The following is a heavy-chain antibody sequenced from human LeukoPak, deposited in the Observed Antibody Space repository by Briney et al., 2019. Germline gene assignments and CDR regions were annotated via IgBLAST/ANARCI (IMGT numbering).Heavy chain of an antibody. CDR1: GGSFSGYY. V-gene: IGHV4-34*01. Sequence: SETLSLTCAVYGGSFSGYYWSWIRQPPGKGLEWIGEINHSGSTNYNPSLKSRVTISVDTSKNQFSLKLSSVTAADTAVYYCARGYSSGWYYRDYYYYMDVWGKGTTVTISS. J-gene: IGHJ6*03. D-gene: IGHD6-19*01. CDR3: ARGYSSGWYYRDYYYYMDV. CDR2: INHSGST.